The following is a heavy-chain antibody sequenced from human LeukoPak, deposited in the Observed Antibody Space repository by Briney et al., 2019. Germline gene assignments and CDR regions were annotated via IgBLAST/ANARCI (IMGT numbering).Heavy chain of an antibody. J-gene: IGHJ4*02. CDR2: ISYDGSNK. Sequence: GGSLRLSCAASGFTFSSYAMHWVRQAPGKGLEWVAVISYDGSNKYYADSVKGRFTISRDNSKNTLYLQMNSLRAEDTAVYYCARGVAKVRGARKDYWGQGTLVTVSS. CDR3: ARGVAKVRGARKDY. CDR1: GFTFSSYA. D-gene: IGHD3-10*01. V-gene: IGHV3-30-3*01.